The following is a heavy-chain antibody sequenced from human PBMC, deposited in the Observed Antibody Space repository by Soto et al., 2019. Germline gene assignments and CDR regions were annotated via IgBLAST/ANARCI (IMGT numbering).Heavy chain of an antibody. CDR1: GFTFSSYA. Sequence: QVQLVESGGGVVQPGRSLRLSCAPSGFTFSSYAMHWVRQAPGQGLEWVAVISYDGSNKYYENSVKGRFTISRDNSPNALYLEMNSPRAEQTAEYYCARDAGDYGTEWYFDLWCRGTLVTVSS. D-gene: IGHD4-17*01. V-gene: IGHV3-30-3*01. CDR2: ISYDGSNK. J-gene: IGHJ2*01. CDR3: ARDAGDYGTEWYFDL.